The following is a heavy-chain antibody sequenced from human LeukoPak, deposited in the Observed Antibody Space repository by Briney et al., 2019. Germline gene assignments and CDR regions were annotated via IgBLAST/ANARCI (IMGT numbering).Heavy chain of an antibody. CDR3: ARDFGDVVTPYFDS. Sequence: ASVKVSCKASGGTFSSDAISWVRQAPGQGLEWMGGIIPTFGTTNYPQKFRGRVTITADDSTGTAYMELNILRSEDTAIYYCARDFGDVVTPYFDSWGQGTLVTVSS. CDR1: GGTFSSDA. J-gene: IGHJ4*02. CDR2: IIPTFGTT. V-gene: IGHV1-69*13. D-gene: IGHD2-21*02.